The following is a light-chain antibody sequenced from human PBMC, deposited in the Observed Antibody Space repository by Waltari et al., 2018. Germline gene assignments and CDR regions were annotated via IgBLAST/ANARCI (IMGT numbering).Light chain of an antibody. Sequence: SYVLTQPPSVSVAPGQTARITCGGSDIGDNRLHWYQHKTGQAPLLVVYDDTDRPSGIPGRISGSNSGYTATLSITRVEAGDEADYYCQVWDSDGDYVVFGGGTKLIVL. CDR1: DIGDNR. CDR2: DDT. CDR3: QVWDSDGDYVV. V-gene: IGLV3-21*02. J-gene: IGLJ2*01.